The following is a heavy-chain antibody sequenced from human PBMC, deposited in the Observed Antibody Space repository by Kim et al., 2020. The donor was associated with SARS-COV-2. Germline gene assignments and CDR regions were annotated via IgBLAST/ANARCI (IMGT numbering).Heavy chain of an antibody. CDR1: GFTFRNYA. D-gene: IGHD6-13*01. Sequence: GGSLRLSCAASGFTFRNYAMAWVRQAPVRGLEWVSGISGRGDSAYYADSVKGRFTISRDNSKSTLYLQMNSLRAEDTAVYYCAKDVFSSYLASYFDYWGQGILVTVSA. CDR3: AKDVFSSYLASYFDY. CDR2: ISGRGDSA. J-gene: IGHJ4*02. V-gene: IGHV3-23*01.